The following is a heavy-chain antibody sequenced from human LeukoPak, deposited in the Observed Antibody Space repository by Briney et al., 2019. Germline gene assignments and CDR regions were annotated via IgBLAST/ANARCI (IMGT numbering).Heavy chain of an antibody. V-gene: IGHV4-59*11. J-gene: IGHJ3*02. CDR1: GDSFSSHY. Sequence: PSETLSLTCAVSGDSFSSHYWPWIRQSPGTGLEWIGYISHIGRTNYNPSLKSRVTISIDTSKNQFSLKLRSVTAADTAVYYCARDLVTVTKGFDIWGQGTMVSVSS. D-gene: IGHD4-17*01. CDR2: ISHIGRT. CDR3: ARDLVTVTKGFDI.